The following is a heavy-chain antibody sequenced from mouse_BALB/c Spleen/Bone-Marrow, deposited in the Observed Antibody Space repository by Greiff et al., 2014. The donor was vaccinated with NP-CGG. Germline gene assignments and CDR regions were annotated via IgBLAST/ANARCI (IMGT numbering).Heavy chain of an antibody. V-gene: IGHV1-54*01. CDR1: GYAFTNYL. CDR2: INPGSGGT. CDR3: ARRITTARAMDY. D-gene: IGHD1-2*01. Sequence: QVQLKESGAELVRPGTSVKVSCKASGYAFTNYLIEWVKQRPGQGLGWIGVINPGSGGTNYNEKFKGKATLTADKSSSTAYMQLSSLTSDDSAVYFCARRITTARAMDYWGQGTSVTVSS. J-gene: IGHJ4*01.